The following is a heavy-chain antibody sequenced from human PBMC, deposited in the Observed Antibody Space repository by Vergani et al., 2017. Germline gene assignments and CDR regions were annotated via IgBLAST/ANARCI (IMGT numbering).Heavy chain of an antibody. CDR3: TTVSVVVAADAFDI. CDR2: IKSKTDGGTT. CDR1: GFTFSNAW. Sequence: EVQLVESGGGLVKPGGSLRLSCAASGFTFSNAWMSWVRQAPGKGLEWVGRIKSKTDGGTTDYAAPVTGRFTISRDDSKNTLYLQMNSLKTEDTAVYYCTTVSVVVAADAFDIWGQGTMVTVSS. V-gene: IGHV3-15*01. D-gene: IGHD2-15*01. J-gene: IGHJ3*02.